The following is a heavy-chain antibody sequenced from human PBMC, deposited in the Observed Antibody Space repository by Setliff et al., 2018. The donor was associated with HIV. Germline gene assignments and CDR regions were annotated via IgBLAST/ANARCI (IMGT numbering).Heavy chain of an antibody. CDR3: ARRPVSDTFDV. CDR2: IYPGDSDT. V-gene: IGHV5-51*01. J-gene: IGHJ3*01. Sequence: GESLKISCKGSGFTFTDYWIGWVRQMPGRGLEWMGIIYPGDSDTRYSPSFQGQVTISADKSISAAYLQWSSLKASDTAMYYCARRPVSDTFDVWGQGTMVTVSS. CDR1: GFTFTDYW.